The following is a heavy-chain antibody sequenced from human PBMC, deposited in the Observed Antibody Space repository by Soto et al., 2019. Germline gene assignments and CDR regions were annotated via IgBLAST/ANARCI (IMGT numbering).Heavy chain of an antibody. CDR3: SKGEMSTIRNSFDP. CDR1: GFNTRFYS. Sequence: EVQLLESGGGLVQPGGSLTLSCTASGFNTRFYSMSWVRQTPGKGLEWVAALSRSGGATYYADSVRGRFTISRDASKDTLLLQMSNLRDEDTALYYCSKGEMSTIRNSFDPWGQGTLVTVSS. V-gene: IGHV3-23*01. D-gene: IGHD1-7*01. J-gene: IGHJ5*02. CDR2: LSRSGGAT.